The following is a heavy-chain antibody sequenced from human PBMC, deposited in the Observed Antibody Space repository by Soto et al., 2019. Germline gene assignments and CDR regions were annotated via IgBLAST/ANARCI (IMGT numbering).Heavy chain of an antibody. D-gene: IGHD3-3*01. CDR3: ARAPVRFLEGLLQFDY. J-gene: IGHJ4*02. V-gene: IGHV3-21*01. Sequence: EVQLVESRGGLVKPGGSPRLSCAASGFTFSSYSMNWVRQAPGKGLEWVSSISSSSSYIYYADSVKGRFTISSDNAKNSMYLQMNSLRAEDTAVYYCARAPVRFLEGLLQFDYWGQGTLVTVFS. CDR1: GFTFSSYS. CDR2: ISSSSSYI.